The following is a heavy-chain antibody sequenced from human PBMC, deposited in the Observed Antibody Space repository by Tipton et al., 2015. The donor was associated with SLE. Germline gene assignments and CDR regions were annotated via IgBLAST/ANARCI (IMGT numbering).Heavy chain of an antibody. D-gene: IGHD3-3*01. CDR3: AKVLEGFWSALGH. V-gene: IGHV3-30*02. CDR1: GFTFSSYG. J-gene: IGHJ4*02. CDR2: IRYDGSNK. Sequence: SLRLSCAASGFTFSSYGMHWVRQAPGKGLEWVAFIRYDGSNKYYADSVKGRFTISRDNSKNTLYLQMNSLRAEDTAVYYCAKVLEGFWSALGHWGQGTLVTVSS.